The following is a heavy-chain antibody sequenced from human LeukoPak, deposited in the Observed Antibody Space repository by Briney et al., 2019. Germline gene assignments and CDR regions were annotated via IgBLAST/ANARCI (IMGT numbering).Heavy chain of an antibody. J-gene: IGHJ4*02. CDR3: TRNLADRPGFDA. D-gene: IGHD6-6*01. CDR1: GFPFGDYA. V-gene: IGHV3-49*04. CDR2: IRSKEYGGTT. Sequence: GGSLRLSCTANGFPFGDYAVSWVRQAPGKGLEWVGFIRSKEYGGTTEYAASVKGKFTISREDSKTIAYLQMNSLKAEDTAVYFCTRNLADRPGFDAWGQGTLVTVSS.